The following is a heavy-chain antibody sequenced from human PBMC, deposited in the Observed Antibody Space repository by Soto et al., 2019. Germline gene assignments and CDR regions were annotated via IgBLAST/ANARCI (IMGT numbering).Heavy chain of an antibody. CDR2: ISSSSSYT. V-gene: IGHV3-11*06. J-gene: IGHJ3*02. CDR1: GFTFSDYY. D-gene: IGHD2-21*02. CDR3: ARGNVVVTAITAVDAFDI. Sequence: QVQLVESGGGLVKPGGSLRLSCAASGFTFSDYYMSWIRQAPGKGLEWVSFISSSSSYTNYADSVKGRFTISRDNAKNSLYLQVNSLRAEDTAVYYCARGNVVVTAITAVDAFDIWGQGTMVTVS.